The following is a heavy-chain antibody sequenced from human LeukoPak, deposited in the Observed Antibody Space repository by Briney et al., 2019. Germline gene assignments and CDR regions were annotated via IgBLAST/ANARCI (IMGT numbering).Heavy chain of an antibody. J-gene: IGHJ5*02. CDR3: ARDYPYYASWNSKKAFDH. D-gene: IGHD1/OR15-1a*01. Sequence: ASVKVSCKPSGYTFTTYGISWVRQAPGQGLEWMGWINTYSGDTNYAQKLQGRVTMTTDTSMSTAYMELRSLSSEDTAVYCFARDYPYYASWNSKKAFDHWGKGTMVTVS. CDR2: INTYSGDT. V-gene: IGHV1-18*01. CDR1: GYTFTTYG.